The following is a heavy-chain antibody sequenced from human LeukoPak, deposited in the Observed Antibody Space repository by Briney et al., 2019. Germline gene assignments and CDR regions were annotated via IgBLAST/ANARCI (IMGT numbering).Heavy chain of an antibody. J-gene: IGHJ6*02. D-gene: IGHD1-20*01. CDR2: ISYDRSNK. CDR3: ARDLGITGTTYYYYYGMDV. Sequence: GGSLRLSCAASGFTFSSYAMHWVRQAPGKGLEWVAVISYDRSNKYYADSVKGRFTISRDNSKNTLYLQMNSLRAEDTAVYYCARDLGITGTTYYYYYGMDVWGQGTTVTVSS. V-gene: IGHV3-30-3*01. CDR1: GFTFSSYA.